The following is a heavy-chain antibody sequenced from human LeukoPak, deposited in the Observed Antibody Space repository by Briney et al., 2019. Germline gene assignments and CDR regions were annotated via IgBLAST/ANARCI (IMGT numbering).Heavy chain of an antibody. Sequence: GGSLRLSCAASGFTFSTYSMNWLRQAPGKGLEWVSYISTSGITIYYADSVKGRFTVSRDNAKNSLYLQMNSLRAEDTAVYYCAKVPDYYGSGRYHWGQGTLVTVSS. J-gene: IGHJ4*02. CDR2: ISTSGITI. CDR3: AKVPDYYGSGRYH. D-gene: IGHD3-10*01. CDR1: GFTFSTYS. V-gene: IGHV3-48*04.